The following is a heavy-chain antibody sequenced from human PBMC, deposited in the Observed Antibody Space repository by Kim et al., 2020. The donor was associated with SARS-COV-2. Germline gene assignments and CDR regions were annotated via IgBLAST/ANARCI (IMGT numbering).Heavy chain of an antibody. CDR3: TSVHGTQLAFWYAFD. D-gene: IGHD3-3*02. V-gene: IGHV3-73*01. CDR2: IRSKANSYAT. CDR1: GFTFSGSA. J-gene: IGHJ3*02. Sequence: GGSLRLSCAASGFTFSGSAMHWVRQASGKGLEWVGRIRSKANSYATAYAASVKGRFTLSRDDQKNTGYLPMNSLKTEDTALCYCTSVHGTQLAFWYAFD.